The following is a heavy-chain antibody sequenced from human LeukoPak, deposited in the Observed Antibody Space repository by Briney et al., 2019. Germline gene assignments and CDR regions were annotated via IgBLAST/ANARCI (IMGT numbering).Heavy chain of an antibody. D-gene: IGHD3-22*01. CDR1: GGTFSSYA. Sequence: ASVKVSCKASGGTFSSYAISWVRQATGQGLEWMGWMNPNSGSTGYAQKFQGRVTMTRNTSISTAYMELSSLRSEDTAVYYCARGDYYYDSSGHTFDYWGQGTLVTVSS. CDR2: MNPNSGST. CDR3: ARGDYYYDSSGHTFDY. V-gene: IGHV1-8*02. J-gene: IGHJ4*02.